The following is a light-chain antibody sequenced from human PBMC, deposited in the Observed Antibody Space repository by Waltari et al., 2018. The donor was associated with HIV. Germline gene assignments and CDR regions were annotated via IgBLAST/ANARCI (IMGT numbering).Light chain of an antibody. Sequence: ERVLTQSPVTLFVSPGERATLSCTASQNIGNNLAWYQYKPGQAPRHLLYGASTRATGIPARFSGGGSATEFTLTIDNLQSADSAFYYCQHYNTWPYTFGRGTKLVI. CDR2: GAS. CDR3: QHYNTWPYT. CDR1: QNIGNN. V-gene: IGKV3-15*01. J-gene: IGKJ2*01.